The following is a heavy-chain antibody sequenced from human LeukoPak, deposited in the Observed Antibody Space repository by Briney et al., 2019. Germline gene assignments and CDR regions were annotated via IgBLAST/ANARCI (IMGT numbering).Heavy chain of an antibody. CDR2: IYYSGST. Sequence: PSETLSLTCTVSGGSISSSSYYWGWIRQPPGKGLEWIGSIYYSGSTYYNPSLKSRVTISVDTSKNQFSLKLSSVTAADTAVYYCARGRPGGLLLEALDYFDYWGQGTLVTVSS. V-gene: IGHV4-39*07. CDR3: ARGRPGGLLLEALDYFDY. J-gene: IGHJ4*02. D-gene: IGHD2-15*01. CDR1: GGSISSSSYY.